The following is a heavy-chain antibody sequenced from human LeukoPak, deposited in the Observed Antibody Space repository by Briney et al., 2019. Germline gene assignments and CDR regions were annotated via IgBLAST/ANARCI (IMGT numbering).Heavy chain of an antibody. CDR3: ARDVRRRGGYVCLDN. CDR2: ICDDTIKK. Sequence: GGSLRLSCAASGFTLSTYGMHWVRQAPGKGLEGVAVICDDTIKKYYADSVKGRFTISRDNSKNTLYLQMNSLRAEDTAVYYCARDVRRRGGYVCLDNWGQGTLVTVSS. CDR1: GFTLSTYG. D-gene: IGHD5-12*01. J-gene: IGHJ4*02. V-gene: IGHV3-33*01.